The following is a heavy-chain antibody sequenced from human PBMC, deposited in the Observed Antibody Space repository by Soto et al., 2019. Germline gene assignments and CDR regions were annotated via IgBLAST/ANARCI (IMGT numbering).Heavy chain of an antibody. Sequence: SETLSLTCSFSGDSSSSSTYSWSWIRQPPGKALEWVGFIYHSGVTYYNPSLKSRVSISLDMSNSQCTLNLRSVTAAATAVYYRAGMPDTRGLRFDPGGPGTLVTVTS. V-gene: IGHV4-30-2*01. J-gene: IGHJ5*02. CDR2: IYHSGVT. CDR3: AGMPDTRGLRFDP. CDR1: GDSSSSSTYS. D-gene: IGHD2-2*01.